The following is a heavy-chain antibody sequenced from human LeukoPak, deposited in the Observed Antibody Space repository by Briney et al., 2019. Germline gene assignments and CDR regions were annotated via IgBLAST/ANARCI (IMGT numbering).Heavy chain of an antibody. V-gene: IGHV4-39*01. J-gene: IGHJ4*02. CDR1: GGSISSSSYY. CDR3: ARGTMRGLREPFDY. CDR2: IYYSGST. Sequence: SETLSLTCTVSGGSISSSSYYWGWIRQPPGKGLEWIGSIYYSGSTYHNPSLKSRVTISVDTSKNQFSLKLSSVTAADTAVYYCARGTMRGLREPFDYWGQGTLVTVSS. D-gene: IGHD4-17*01.